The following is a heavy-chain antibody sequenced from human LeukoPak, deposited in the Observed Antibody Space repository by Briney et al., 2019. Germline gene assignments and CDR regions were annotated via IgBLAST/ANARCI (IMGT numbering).Heavy chain of an antibody. Sequence: PSETLSLTCAVYGGSFSGYYWSWIRQPPGKGLEWIGEINHSGSTNYNPSLKSRVTISVDTSKNQFALKLTSLTAADTAVYYCARGYGYNSEYWGRGTLVTVSP. J-gene: IGHJ4*02. D-gene: IGHD5-24*01. V-gene: IGHV4-34*01. CDR1: GGSFSGYY. CDR2: INHSGST. CDR3: ARGYGYNSEY.